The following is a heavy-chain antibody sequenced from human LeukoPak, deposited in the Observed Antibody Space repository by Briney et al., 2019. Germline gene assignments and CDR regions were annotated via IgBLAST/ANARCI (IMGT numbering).Heavy chain of an antibody. CDR3: ARDRRFGEPFDY. CDR2: MNPNSGGT. J-gene: IGHJ4*02. V-gene: IGHV1-2*02. D-gene: IGHD3-10*01. Sequence: ASVKVSCKASGYTFTGYYMHWVRQAPGQGLEWMGWMNPNSGGTNYAQKFQGRVTMTRDTSISTAYMELSRLRSDDTAVYYCARDRRFGEPFDYWGQGTLVTVSS. CDR1: GYTFTGYY.